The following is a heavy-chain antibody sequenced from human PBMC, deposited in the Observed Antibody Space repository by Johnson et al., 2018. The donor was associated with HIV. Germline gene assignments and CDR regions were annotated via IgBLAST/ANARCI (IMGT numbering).Heavy chain of an antibody. Sequence: QVQLVESGGGAVQPGGSLRLSCAASGFAFSNYAMHWVRQAPGKGLEWMAVISHDGRNQKYADSVKGRFTISRDNSKNTLYLQMNSLRAEDTAVYYCAKDLFTEREDDVFDIWGQGTMVTVSS. CDR2: ISHDGRNQ. CDR1: GFAFSNYA. J-gene: IGHJ3*02. D-gene: IGHD1-26*01. CDR3: AKDLFTEREDDVFDI. V-gene: IGHV3-30-3*01.